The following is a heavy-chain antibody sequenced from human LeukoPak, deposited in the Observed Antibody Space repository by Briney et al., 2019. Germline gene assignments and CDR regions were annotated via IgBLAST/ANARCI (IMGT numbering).Heavy chain of an antibody. CDR3: AKADSVLRYFDWLLCPFDY. CDR1: GFTFSSYA. J-gene: IGHJ4*02. V-gene: IGHV3-64*01. D-gene: IGHD3-9*01. CDR2: ISSNGGST. Sequence: GGSLRLSCAASGFTFSSYAMHWVRQAPGKGLEYVSAISSNGGSTYYANSVKGRFTISRDNSKNTLHLQMNSLRAEDTAVYYCAKADSVLRYFDWLLCPFDYWGQGTLVTVSS.